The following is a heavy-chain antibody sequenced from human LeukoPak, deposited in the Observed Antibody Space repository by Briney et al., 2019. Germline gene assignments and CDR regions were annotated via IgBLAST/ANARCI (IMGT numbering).Heavy chain of an antibody. CDR1: RFTFINYW. D-gene: IGHD3-10*02. CDR2: ISSSGSTI. Sequence: PGGSLRLSCAASRFTFINYWMSWVRQAPGKGLEWVSYISSSGSTIYYADSVKGRFTISRDNAKNSLYLQMNSLRAEDTAVYYCAELGITMIGGVWGKGTTVTISS. J-gene: IGHJ6*04. CDR3: AELGITMIGGV. V-gene: IGHV3-11*04.